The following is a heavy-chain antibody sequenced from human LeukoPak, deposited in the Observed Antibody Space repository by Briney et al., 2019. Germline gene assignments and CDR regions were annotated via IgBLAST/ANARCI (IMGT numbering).Heavy chain of an antibody. J-gene: IGHJ4*02. CDR3: ARERQWLGSDY. D-gene: IGHD6-19*01. Sequence: GGSLRLSCAASGFTFSSYSMNWVRQAPGKGLEWVSSISSSSSYIYYADSVKGRFTISRDNAKNSLYLQMYSLRAEDTAVYYYARERQWLGSDYWGQGTLVTVSS. CDR2: ISSSSSYI. V-gene: IGHV3-21*01. CDR1: GFTFSSYS.